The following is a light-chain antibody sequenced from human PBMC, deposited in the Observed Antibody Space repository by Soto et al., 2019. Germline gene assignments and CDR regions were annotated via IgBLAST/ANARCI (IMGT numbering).Light chain of an antibody. Sequence: EIVLTQSPGTLSLSPGDRAILSCRASQSVSNYLGWYQQKPGQAPRLLIYDSSKRATGIPARFSGSGSGTDLTLTINSLEPEDFAVYYCQQRSNWPPVLTFGGGTKVEIK. V-gene: IGKV3-11*01. J-gene: IGKJ4*01. CDR3: QQRSNWPPVLT. CDR1: QSVSNY. CDR2: DSS.